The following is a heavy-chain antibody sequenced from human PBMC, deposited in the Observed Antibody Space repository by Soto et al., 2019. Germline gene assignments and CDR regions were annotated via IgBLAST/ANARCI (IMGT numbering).Heavy chain of an antibody. CDR2: IIPIFGTA. D-gene: IGHD3-9*01. CDR3: ARGYFDYYGMDV. J-gene: IGHJ6*02. Sequence: GASVEVSCKASGYSFNSCGISWVRQAPGQGLEWMGGIIPIFGTANYAQKFQGRVTITADESTSTAYMELSSLRSEDTAVYYCARGYFDYYGMDVWGQGTTVTVSS. CDR1: GYSFNSCG. V-gene: IGHV1-69*13.